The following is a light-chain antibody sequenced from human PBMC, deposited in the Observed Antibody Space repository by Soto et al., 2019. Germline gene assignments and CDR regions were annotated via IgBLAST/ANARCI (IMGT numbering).Light chain of an antibody. CDR3: QQYNLWLGT. CDR1: QSVSNN. J-gene: IGKJ1*01. Sequence: ETVMTQSPATLSASPGERATLSCRASQSVSNNLAWYQQNPGQPPRLLIYGASTRATGIPARFSGSGSGTGFTLTISSLQSEDFAFYYCQQYNLWLGTFGQGTQVEFK. CDR2: GAS. V-gene: IGKV3-15*01.